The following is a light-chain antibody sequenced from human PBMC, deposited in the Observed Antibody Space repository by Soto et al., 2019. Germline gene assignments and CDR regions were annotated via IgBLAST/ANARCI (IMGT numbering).Light chain of an antibody. CDR2: KAS. CDR1: QSISSW. V-gene: IGKV1-5*03. Sequence: EIQMSKSPSAVSVTEEDRVTITCRASQSISSWLAWYQEKPDKAPKLLIYKASTLESGVPSRFSGTGSGTEFTLTISILQPDDIATYCRQQDYLQWTFGQGTKVDIK. J-gene: IGKJ1*01. CDR3: QQDYLQWT.